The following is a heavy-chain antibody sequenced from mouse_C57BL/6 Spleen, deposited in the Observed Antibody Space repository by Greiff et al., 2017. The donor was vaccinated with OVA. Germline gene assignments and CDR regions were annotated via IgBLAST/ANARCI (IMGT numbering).Heavy chain of an antibody. V-gene: IGHV3-1*01. CDR2: ISYSGST. CDR3: ASGAYYSNRGYFDV. D-gene: IGHD2-5*01. CDR1: GYSITSGYD. J-gene: IGHJ1*03. Sequence: ESGPGMVKPSQSLSLTCTVTGYSITSGYDWHWIRHFPGNKLEWMGYISYSGSTNYNPSLKSRISITHDTSKNHFFLKLNSVTTEDTATYYCASGAYYSNRGYFDVWGTGTTVTVSS.